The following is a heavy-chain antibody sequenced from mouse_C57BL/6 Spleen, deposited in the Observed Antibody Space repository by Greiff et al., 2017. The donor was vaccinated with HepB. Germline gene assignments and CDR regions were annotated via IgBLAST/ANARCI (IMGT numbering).Heavy chain of an antibody. CDR3: ARRLDSNYFSYFDY. V-gene: IGHV1-52*01. J-gene: IGHJ2*01. D-gene: IGHD2-5*01. Sequence: QVQLQQSGPELVKPGDSVKLSCKASGYTFTSYWMHWVKQRPIQGLEWIGNIDPSDSETHYNQKFKDKATLTVDKSSSTAYMQLSSLTSEDSAVYYCARRLDSNYFSYFDYWGQGTTLTVSS. CDR2: IDPSDSET. CDR1: GYTFTSYW.